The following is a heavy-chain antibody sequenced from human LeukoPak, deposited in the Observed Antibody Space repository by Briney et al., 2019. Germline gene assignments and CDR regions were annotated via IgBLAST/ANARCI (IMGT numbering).Heavy chain of an antibody. J-gene: IGHJ4*02. CDR1: GYTITDSYS. D-gene: IGHD1-1*01. Sequence: ASVKVSCKASGYTITDSYSITWVQQAPGQGLEWMGYISTYNGYTNYAQNLQGRVSMTTDTSTNTAYMELRSLRSDDTAVYYCARADNGAREGFDYWGQGTLVTVSS. CDR2: ISTYNGYT. V-gene: IGHV1-18*01. CDR3: ARADNGAREGFDY.